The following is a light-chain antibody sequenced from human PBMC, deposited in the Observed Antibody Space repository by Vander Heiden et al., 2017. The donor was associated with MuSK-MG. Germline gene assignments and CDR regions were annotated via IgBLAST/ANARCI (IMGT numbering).Light chain of an antibody. CDR2: KAS. CDR1: QSISSW. CDR3: QHHKSYPWT. V-gene: IGKV1-5*03. Sequence: DIQMTQSPSTLSASVGDRVTITCRASQSISSWLAWYQQKPGKAPKVLIYKASSLESGVPSRFSGSGSGTEFTLTISSLQPEDFATYYCQHHKSYPWTFGQGTKVEIK. J-gene: IGKJ1*01.